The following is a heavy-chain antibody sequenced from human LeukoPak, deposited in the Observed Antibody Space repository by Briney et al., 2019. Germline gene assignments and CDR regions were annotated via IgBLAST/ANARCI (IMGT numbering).Heavy chain of an antibody. CDR3: ARGRVPLGAFDI. J-gene: IGHJ3*02. CDR1: GGSFSGYY. D-gene: IGHD2-2*01. CDR2: MYYSGST. Sequence: SETLSLTCAVYGGSFSGYYWSWIRQPPGRGLEWIGSMYYSGSTNYNPSLKSRVTISVDTSKNQFSLKLSSVTAADTAVYYCARGRVPLGAFDIWGQGTMVTVSS. V-gene: IGHV4-59*01.